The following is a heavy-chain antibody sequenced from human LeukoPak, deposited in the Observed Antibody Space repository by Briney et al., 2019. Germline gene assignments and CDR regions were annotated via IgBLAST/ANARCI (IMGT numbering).Heavy chain of an antibody. V-gene: IGHV3-13*01. CDR2: IDIPGNT. Sequence: GGSLXLSCAASGFTLSTYDMHWVRQPPGKGXXWXSGIDIPGNTYYPDSVKGRFTMSRESAKNSLYLQMNNLRVGDTAVYYCARAVAGTHWFDPWGQGTLVTVFS. J-gene: IGHJ5*02. CDR3: ARAVAGTHWFDP. CDR1: GFTLSTYD. D-gene: IGHD6-19*01.